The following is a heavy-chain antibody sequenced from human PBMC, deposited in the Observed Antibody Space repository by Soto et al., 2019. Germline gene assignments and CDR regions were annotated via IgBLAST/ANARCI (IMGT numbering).Heavy chain of an antibody. CDR3: ARGKSGCSGGSCYLGLLDY. Sequence: GASVKVSCKASGGTFSSYAISWVRQAPGQGLEWMGGIIPIFGTANYAQKFQGRVTITADESTSTAYMELSSLRSEDTAVYYCARGKSGCSGGSCYLGLLDYWGQGTLVTVSS. CDR2: IIPIFGTA. CDR1: GGTFSSYA. J-gene: IGHJ4*02. V-gene: IGHV1-69*13. D-gene: IGHD2-15*01.